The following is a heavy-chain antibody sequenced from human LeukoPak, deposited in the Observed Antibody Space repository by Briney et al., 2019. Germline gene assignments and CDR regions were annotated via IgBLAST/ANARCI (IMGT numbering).Heavy chain of an antibody. CDR3: AKDSGQVYCSSTSCLISYGMDV. CDR1: GFTFSSYA. V-gene: IGHV3-23*01. J-gene: IGHJ6*02. Sequence: GGSLRLSCAASGFTFSSYAMTWVRQAPGKGLEGVSALSGSGGTTSHADSVKGRFTLSRDNSKNALYLQMNSLRAEDTAVYYCAKDSGQVYCSSTSCLISYGMDVWGQGTTVTVSS. CDR2: LSGSGGTT. D-gene: IGHD2-2*01.